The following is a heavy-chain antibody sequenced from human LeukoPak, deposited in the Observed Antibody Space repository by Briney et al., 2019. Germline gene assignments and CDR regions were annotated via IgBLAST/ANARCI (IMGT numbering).Heavy chain of an antibody. V-gene: IGHV3-7*01. J-gene: IGHJ6*04. D-gene: IGHD3-10*02. CDR2: INQDGTEK. CDR3: AELGITMIGGV. Sequence: GGSLRLSCAASGFPFSTYWMSWVRQAPGKGLEWVANINQDGTEKYYVDSVKGRFTISRDYAKNSLYLQMNSLRAEDTAVYYCAELGITMIGGVWGKGTTVTISS. CDR1: GFPFSTYW.